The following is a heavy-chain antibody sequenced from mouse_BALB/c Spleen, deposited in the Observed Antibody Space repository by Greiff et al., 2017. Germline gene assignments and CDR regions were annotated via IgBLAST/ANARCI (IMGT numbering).Heavy chain of an antibody. CDR2: IDPANGNT. CDR3: AREGDYYGSSYGRFAY. Sequence: VQLQQSGAELVKPGASVKLSCTASGFNIKDTYMHWVKQRPEQGLEWIGRIDPANGNTKYDPKFQGKATITADTSSNTAYLQLSSLTSEDTAVYYCAREGDYYGSSYGRFAYWGQGTLVTVSA. D-gene: IGHD1-1*01. J-gene: IGHJ3*01. V-gene: IGHV14-3*02. CDR1: GFNIKDTY.